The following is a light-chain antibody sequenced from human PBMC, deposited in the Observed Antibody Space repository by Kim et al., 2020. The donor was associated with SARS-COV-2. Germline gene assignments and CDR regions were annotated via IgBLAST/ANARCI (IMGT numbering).Light chain of an antibody. CDR2: AAS. V-gene: IGKV1-17*03. CDR3: LQHKSYPYT. CDR1: QDISNF. Sequence: SAAVGDRSTITCRAAQDISNFLVWFQQKPGKVPKRLIFAASCLQSGVPSRFSGSGSGTEYSLTISSLQPEDFATYYCLQHKSYPYTLGQGTKLEI. J-gene: IGKJ2*01.